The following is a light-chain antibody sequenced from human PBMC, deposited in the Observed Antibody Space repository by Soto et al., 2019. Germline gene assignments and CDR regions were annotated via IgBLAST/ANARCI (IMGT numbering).Light chain of an antibody. V-gene: IGKV1-39*01. CDR1: QSISSY. CDR2: AAS. Sequence: DIQMTQSPSSLSASVGDRVTITCRASQSISSYLNWYQQKPGKAPKLLIYAASSLQSGVPSRFSGSGSATDFTLTISSLQPEDFATYYCQQSYSTPSITFGQGTRLEMK. J-gene: IGKJ5*01. CDR3: QQSYSTPSIT.